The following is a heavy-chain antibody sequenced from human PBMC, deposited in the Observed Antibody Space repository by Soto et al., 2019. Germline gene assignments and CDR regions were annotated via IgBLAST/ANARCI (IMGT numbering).Heavy chain of an antibody. CDR3: ARHGVVPAAYYFDY. CDR1: GGSISSSSYY. Sequence: SETLSLTCTVSGGSISSSSYYWGWIRQPPGKGLEWIGSIYYSGSTYYNPSLKSRVTISVDTSKNQFSLKLSSVTAADTAVYYCARHGVVPAAYYFDYWGQGTLVTVSS. CDR2: IYYSGST. D-gene: IGHD2-2*01. V-gene: IGHV4-39*01. J-gene: IGHJ4*02.